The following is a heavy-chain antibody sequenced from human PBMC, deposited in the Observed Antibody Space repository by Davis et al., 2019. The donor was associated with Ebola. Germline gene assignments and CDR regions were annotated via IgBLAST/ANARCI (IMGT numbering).Heavy chain of an antibody. Sequence: SETLSLTCAVYGGSFSGYYWSWIRQPPGKGLEWIGEINHSGSTNYNPSLKSRVTISVDTSKNQFSLKLSSVTAADTAVYYCARGGVRVRYYYYGMDVWGQGTTVTVSS. D-gene: IGHD3-10*01. V-gene: IGHV4-34*01. CDR2: INHSGST. J-gene: IGHJ6*02. CDR3: ARGGVRVRYYYYGMDV. CDR1: GGSFSGYY.